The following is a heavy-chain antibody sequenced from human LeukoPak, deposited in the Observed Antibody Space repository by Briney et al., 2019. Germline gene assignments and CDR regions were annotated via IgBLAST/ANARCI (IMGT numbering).Heavy chain of an antibody. V-gene: IGHV3-30*12. CDR1: GFTFSNYG. CDR2: ISYDGSTK. D-gene: IGHD2-2*01. CDR3: ARERYQLLFGYYFDY. J-gene: IGHJ4*02. Sequence: PGRSLRLSCAASGFTFSNYGMHWVRQAPGKGLQWVALISYDGSTKYYEDSVKGRFTISRDNSKSTLYLQMNSLRAEDTAVYYCARERYQLLFGYYFDYWGQGTLVTVSS.